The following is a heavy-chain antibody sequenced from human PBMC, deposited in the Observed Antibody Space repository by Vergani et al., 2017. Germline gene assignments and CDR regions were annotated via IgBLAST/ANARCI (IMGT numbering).Heavy chain of an antibody. CDR2: INAGNGNT. V-gene: IGHV1-3*01. D-gene: IGHD2-21*02. Sequence: QVQLVQSGAEVKKPGASVKVSCKASGYTFTSYAMHWVRQAPGQRLEWMGWINAGNGNTKYSQKFQGRVTITRDTSASTAYMELSSLRSEDTAVYYCAIDRAYCGGDCYSRGLLDYWGQGTLVTVSS. CDR3: AIDRAYCGGDCYSRGLLDY. J-gene: IGHJ4*02. CDR1: GYTFTSYA.